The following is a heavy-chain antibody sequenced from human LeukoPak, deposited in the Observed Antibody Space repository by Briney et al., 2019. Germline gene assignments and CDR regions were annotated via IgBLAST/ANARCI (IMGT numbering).Heavy chain of an antibody. J-gene: IGHJ3*02. V-gene: IGHV3-53*04. CDR2: IYSGGST. CDR1: GLTVSSNY. Sequence: GGSLRLSCAASGLTVSSNYMSWVRQAPGKGLEWVSVIYSGGSTYYADSVKGRFTISRHNSKNTLYLQMNSLRAEDTAVYYCARDLGAYSGSYPDAFDIWGQGTMVTVSS. D-gene: IGHD1-26*01. CDR3: ARDLGAYSGSYPDAFDI.